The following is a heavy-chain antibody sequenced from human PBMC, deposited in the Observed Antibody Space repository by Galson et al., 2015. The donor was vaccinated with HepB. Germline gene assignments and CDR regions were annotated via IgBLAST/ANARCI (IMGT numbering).Heavy chain of an antibody. J-gene: IGHJ4*02. V-gene: IGHV1-18*01. D-gene: IGHD6-19*01. CDR3: ARGLWISSGWGGY. CDR1: GYTFTSYG. CDR2: ISAYNGNT. Sequence: SVKVSCKASGYTFTSYGISWVRQAPGQGLEWMGWISAYNGNTNYAQKFQGRVTMTRNTSISTAYMELSSLRSEDTAVYYCARGLWISSGWGGYWGQGTLVTISS.